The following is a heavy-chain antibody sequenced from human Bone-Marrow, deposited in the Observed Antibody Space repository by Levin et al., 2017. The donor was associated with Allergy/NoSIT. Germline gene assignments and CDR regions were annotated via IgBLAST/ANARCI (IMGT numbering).Heavy chain of an antibody. J-gene: IGHJ5*02. Sequence: SQTLSLTCTVSGGSISSYYWSWIRQPPGKGLEWIGYIYYSGSTNYNPSLKSRVTISVDTSKNQFSLKLSSVTAADTAVYYCARAVSPYDFWSDPDWFDPWGQGTLVTVSS. CDR3: ARAVSPYDFWSDPDWFDP. D-gene: IGHD3-3*01. CDR2: IYYSGST. CDR1: GGSISSYY. V-gene: IGHV4-59*01.